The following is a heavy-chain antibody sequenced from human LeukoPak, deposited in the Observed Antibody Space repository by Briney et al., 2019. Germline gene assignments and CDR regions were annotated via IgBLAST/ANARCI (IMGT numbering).Heavy chain of an antibody. CDR1: GFTFSSYS. Sequence: GGSLRLSCAASGFTFSSYSMNWVRQAPGKGLEWVSSISSSSSYIYYADSVKGRFTISRDNAKNSLYLQMTSLRAEDTAVYYCSSVYGSSWYSDYWGQGTLVTVSS. CDR3: SSVYGSSWYSDY. J-gene: IGHJ4*02. D-gene: IGHD6-13*01. CDR2: ISSSSSYI. V-gene: IGHV3-21*01.